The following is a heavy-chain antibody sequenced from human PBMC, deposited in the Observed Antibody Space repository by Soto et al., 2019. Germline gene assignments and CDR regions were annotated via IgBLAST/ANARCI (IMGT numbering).Heavy chain of an antibody. CDR1: GGTFGSYA. D-gene: IGHD2-2*01. V-gene: IGHV1-69*01. CDR2: IIPVSGAA. Sequence: QVQLVQSGAEVKKPGSSVKVSCKASGGTFGSYAFSWVRQAPGQGLEWMGGIIPVSGAAHYAQKFQGRVTITADESTSTAYMELSSLSSQDTAVYYCATALGCRSTSCPLYYWGQGTRVIVSS. CDR3: ATALGCRSTSCPLYY. J-gene: IGHJ4*02.